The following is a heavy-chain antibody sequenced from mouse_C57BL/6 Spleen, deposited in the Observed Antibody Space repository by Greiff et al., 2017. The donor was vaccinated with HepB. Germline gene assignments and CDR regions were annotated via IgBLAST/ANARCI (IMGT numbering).Heavy chain of an antibody. D-gene: IGHD2-4*01. CDR1: GYTFHSYR. J-gene: IGHJ3*01. Sequence: QVQLQQSGAELAKPGASAKLSCKASGYTFHSYRMHWVKQRPGQGLEWIGYINPSSGYTKYNQKFKDKATLTADKSSSTAYMQLSSLTYVDSAVYYCAGYDYVCFAYSGQGPLFSVS. V-gene: IGHV1-7*01. CDR3: AGYDYVCFAY. CDR2: INPSSGYT.